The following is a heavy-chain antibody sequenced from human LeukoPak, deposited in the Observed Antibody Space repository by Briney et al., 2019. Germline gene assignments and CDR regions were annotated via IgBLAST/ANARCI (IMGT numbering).Heavy chain of an antibody. V-gene: IGHV4-30-2*01. J-gene: IGHJ3*02. CDR2: IYHSGST. D-gene: IGHD3-3*01. CDR3: VVRFLEWLSDAFDI. Sequence: KSSETLSLTCTVSGGSISSGGYYWSWIRQPPGKGLEWIGYIYHSGSTYYNPSLKSRVTISVDRSKNQFSLKLSSVTAADTAVYYCVVRFLEWLSDAFDIWGQGTMVTVSS. CDR1: GGSISSGGYY.